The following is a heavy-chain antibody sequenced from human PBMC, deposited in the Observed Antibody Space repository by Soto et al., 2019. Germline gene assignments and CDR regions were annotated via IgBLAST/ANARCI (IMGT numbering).Heavy chain of an antibody. CDR1: GFTFSSYG. V-gene: IGHV3-30*18. Sequence: GGSLRLSCAASGFTFSSYGMHWVRQAPGKGLEWVAVISYDGSNKYYADSVKGRFTISRDNSKNTLYLQMNSLRAEDTAVYYCANDRHSSGYLLEYWGQGTLVTVSS. CDR2: ISYDGSNK. CDR3: ANDRHSSGYLLEY. J-gene: IGHJ4*02. D-gene: IGHD3-22*01.